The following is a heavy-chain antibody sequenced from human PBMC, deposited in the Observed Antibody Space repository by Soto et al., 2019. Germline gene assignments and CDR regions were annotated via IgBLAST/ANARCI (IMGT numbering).Heavy chain of an antibody. CDR3: ARARLRAVYAFDI. D-gene: IGHD5-12*01. Sequence: SETLSLTCSVSGGSVSSGAYYWTWIRQRPGKGLEWIGYIYYSGSTYYSPSLKSRLSISLDTSKNQFSLRLSSVTAADTAMYYCARARLRAVYAFDIWGQGTMVTVSS. CDR2: IYYSGST. J-gene: IGHJ3*02. CDR1: GGSVSSGAYY. V-gene: IGHV4-31*03.